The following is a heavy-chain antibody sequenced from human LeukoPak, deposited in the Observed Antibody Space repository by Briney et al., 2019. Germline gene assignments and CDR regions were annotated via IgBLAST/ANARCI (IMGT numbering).Heavy chain of an antibody. CDR1: GFTFSSYS. CDR3: AKEGIRPYFDY. J-gene: IGHJ4*02. D-gene: IGHD2-15*01. CDR2: ISSSSSYI. Sequence: GGSLRLSCAASGFTFSSYSMNWVRQAPGKGLEWVSSISSSSSYIYYADSVKGRYTISRDTSKNTLYLEMSSLRAEDTAVYYCAKEGIRPYFDYWGQGTLVTVSS. V-gene: IGHV3-21*01.